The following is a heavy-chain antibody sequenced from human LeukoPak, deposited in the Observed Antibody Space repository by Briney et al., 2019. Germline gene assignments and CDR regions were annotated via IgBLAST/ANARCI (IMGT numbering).Heavy chain of an antibody. V-gene: IGHV3-11*05. J-gene: IGHJ4*02. Sequence: GGSLRLSCAASGFTFSDYYMSWIGQAPGKGLEWVSYISSSSSYTNYADSVKGRFTISRDNAKNSLYLQMNNLKSEDTALYYCTTDPVGIYDADYWGQGTLVTVSS. CDR3: TTDPVGIYDADY. D-gene: IGHD3-10*01. CDR2: ISSSSSYT. CDR1: GFTFSDYY.